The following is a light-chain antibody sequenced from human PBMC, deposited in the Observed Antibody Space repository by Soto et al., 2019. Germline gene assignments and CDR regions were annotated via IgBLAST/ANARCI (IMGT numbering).Light chain of an antibody. V-gene: IGLV2-14*01. CDR2: EVS. J-gene: IGLJ1*01. CDR3: SSYTSSNTYV. Sequence: QSALTQPASVSGSPGQSITISCTGTSSDVGGYSHVSWYQQHPGKAPKLMIYEVSHRPSGVSSRFSGSRSANTASLTISGLQADDEADYYCSSYTSSNTYVFGTGTKLTVL. CDR1: SSDVGGYSH.